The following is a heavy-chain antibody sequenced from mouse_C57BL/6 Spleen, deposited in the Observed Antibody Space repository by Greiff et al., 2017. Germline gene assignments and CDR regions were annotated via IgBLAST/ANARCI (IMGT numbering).Heavy chain of an antibody. D-gene: IGHD2-4*01. Sequence: VQLQQPGAELVKPGASVKLSCKASGYTFTSYWMQWVKQRPGQGLEWIGELDPSDSYTNSTPKFKGKATLTVDTSASTAYMQLSSLTSEDSAVYYCASYYDYDVDYWGQGTTLTVSS. CDR2: LDPSDSYT. CDR1: GYTFTSYW. J-gene: IGHJ2*01. CDR3: ASYYDYDVDY. V-gene: IGHV1-50*01.